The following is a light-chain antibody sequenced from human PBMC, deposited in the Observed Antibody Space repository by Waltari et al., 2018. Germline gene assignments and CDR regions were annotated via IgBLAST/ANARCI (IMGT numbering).Light chain of an antibody. Sequence: QSALTQPASVSVSPGQSITISCTGTSSDVGGYNFVAWYQPTPGKAPKLIISEVSNRPSGVSDLFSGSKSGTTASLTISGLQAEDEADYHCCSYTSSSTWVFGGGTELTVL. V-gene: IGLV2-14*01. CDR3: CSYTSSSTWV. J-gene: IGLJ3*02. CDR1: SSDVGGYNF. CDR2: EVS.